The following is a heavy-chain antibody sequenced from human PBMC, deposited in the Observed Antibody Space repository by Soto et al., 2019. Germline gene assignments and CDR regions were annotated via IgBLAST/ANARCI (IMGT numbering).Heavy chain of an antibody. V-gene: IGHV5-51*01. CDR3: ARRPRITGISDPFDY. Sequence: GESLKISCKGSGYSFSGYWIGWVRQMPGKGLEWMGVIYPGDSDTRYSPSFQGQVTISADKSISTAYLQWSSLKASDTAMYYCARRPRITGISDPFDYWGQGTLVTVSS. CDR1: GYSFSGYW. D-gene: IGHD1-20*01. CDR2: IYPGDSDT. J-gene: IGHJ4*02.